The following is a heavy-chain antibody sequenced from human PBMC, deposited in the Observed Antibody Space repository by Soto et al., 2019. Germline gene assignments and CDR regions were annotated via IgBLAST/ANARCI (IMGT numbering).Heavy chain of an antibody. Sequence: EVQLVESGGGWVQPGRSLRLSCAASGFTFDVYAMHWVRQAPGKGLEWVSGINYNSGSVGYADSVKGRFTISRDNAKNSVALQMDSLRADDTAVYYCAKDISLRGWVYLVVEYWGQGTLVTV. CDR1: GFTFDVYA. V-gene: IGHV3-9*01. D-gene: IGHD6-13*01. J-gene: IGHJ4*02. CDR2: INYNSGSV. CDR3: AKDISLRGWVYLVVEY.